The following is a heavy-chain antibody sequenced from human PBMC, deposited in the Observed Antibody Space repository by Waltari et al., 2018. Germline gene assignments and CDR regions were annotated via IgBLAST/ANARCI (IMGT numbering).Heavy chain of an antibody. CDR2: INPKNGGT. V-gene: IGHV1-2*06. Sequence: QVQLVQSGAEVKKPGASVKVSCTASGYTFTDCCVHWVRQAPGQGLDWVGRINPKNGGTNYTQKYQGRVTMTRDTSVNTAYMDRSSLTSDDTAVFYCARAGSERDFAYCGQGTLVTVSS. CDR3: ARAGSERDFAY. J-gene: IGHJ4*02. CDR1: GYTFTDCC. D-gene: IGHD3-10*01.